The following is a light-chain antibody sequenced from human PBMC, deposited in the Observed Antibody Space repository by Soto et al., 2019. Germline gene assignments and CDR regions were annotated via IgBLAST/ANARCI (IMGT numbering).Light chain of an antibody. V-gene: IGLV1-51*01. CDR1: SSNIGNNY. Sequence: QSVLTQPPSVSAAPGQKVTISCSGSSSNIGNNYVFWYQQLQGTAPKLLIYDNDKRPSGIPDRFSGSKSGTSATLGITGLQTGDEADYYCATRDRRLSVGVFGGGTKVTVL. CDR3: ATRDRRLSVGV. J-gene: IGLJ2*01. CDR2: DND.